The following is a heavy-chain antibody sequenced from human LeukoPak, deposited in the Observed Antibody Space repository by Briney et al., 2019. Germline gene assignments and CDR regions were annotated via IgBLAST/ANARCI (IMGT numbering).Heavy chain of an antibody. V-gene: IGHV3-23*01. CDR3: AKDHPGDYVPSNYFDY. J-gene: IGHJ4*02. Sequence: GGSLRLSCAASGFTFSSYAMSWVRQAPGKGLEWVSAISGSGGSTYYADSVKGWFTISRDNSKNTLYLQMNSLRAEDTAVYYCAKDHPGDYVPSNYFDYWGQGTLVTVSS. CDR1: GFTFSSYA. CDR2: ISGSGGST. D-gene: IGHD3-10*02.